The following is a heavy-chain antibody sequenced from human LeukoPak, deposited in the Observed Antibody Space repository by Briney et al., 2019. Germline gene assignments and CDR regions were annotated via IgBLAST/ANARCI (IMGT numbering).Heavy chain of an antibody. CDR2: IIPIFGTA. D-gene: IGHD2-2*01. J-gene: IGHJ3*02. CDR3: ARNYPYCSSTSCSFHAFDI. Sequence: ASVKVSCKASGGTFSSYAISWVRQAPGQGLEWMGGIIPIFGTANYAQKFQGRVTITADKSTSTAYMELSSLRSEDTAVYYCARNYPYCSSTSCSFHAFDIWGQGTMVTVSS. V-gene: IGHV1-69*06. CDR1: GGTFSSYA.